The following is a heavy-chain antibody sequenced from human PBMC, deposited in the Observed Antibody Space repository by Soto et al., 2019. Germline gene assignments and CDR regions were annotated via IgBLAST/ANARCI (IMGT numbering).Heavy chain of an antibody. CDR3: ARDGEGF. J-gene: IGHJ4*02. CDR2: INTDGSYT. CDR1: GFTFSRNW. V-gene: IGHV3-74*01. D-gene: IGHD2-21*01. Sequence: EVQLVESGGGLVQPGGSLRLSCAASGFTFSRNWMHWVRRVPGRGLVWVSRINTDGSYTSYEDSVEGRFTMSRDNAKNTLYLQMNSLRAEETAVYYCARDGEGFWGQGTLVTVSS.